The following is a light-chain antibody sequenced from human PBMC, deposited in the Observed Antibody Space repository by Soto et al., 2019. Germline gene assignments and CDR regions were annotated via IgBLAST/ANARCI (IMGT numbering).Light chain of an antibody. Sequence: EIVMTQSPATLSVSPGERATLSCSTSRSVSSNLAWYQQKFGQAPRLLIHAASTRAAGVPARFSGSGSGTEFTLTISNLQPEDFAVYYCQQYHNWPSWTFGQGTKVEVK. V-gene: IGKV3-15*01. CDR3: QQYHNWPSWT. J-gene: IGKJ1*01. CDR1: RSVSSN. CDR2: AAS.